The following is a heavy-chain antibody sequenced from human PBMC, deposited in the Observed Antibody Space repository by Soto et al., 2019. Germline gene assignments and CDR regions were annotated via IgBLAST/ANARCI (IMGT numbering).Heavy chain of an antibody. V-gene: IGHV1-18*01. CDR3: ARGVAVAGTYYYYGMDV. CDR1: GYTFTSYG. D-gene: IGHD6-19*01. CDR2: ISAYNGNT. J-gene: IGHJ6*02. Sequence: QVQLVQSGAEVKKPGASVKVSCKASGYTFTSYGISWVRQAPGQGLEWMGWISAYNGNTNYAQKLQGSVTMTTDTSTSTAYMELRSLRSDDTAVYYCARGVAVAGTYYYYGMDVWGQGTTVTVSS.